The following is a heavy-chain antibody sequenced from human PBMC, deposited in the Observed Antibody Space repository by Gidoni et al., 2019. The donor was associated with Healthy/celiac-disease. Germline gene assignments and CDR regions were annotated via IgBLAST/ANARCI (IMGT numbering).Heavy chain of an antibody. CDR2: SWNSGSI. Sequence: SWNSGSIGYADSVKGRFTISRDNAKNSLYLQMNSLRAEDTALYYCAKDTMVRGVTTYYFDYWGQGTLVTVSS. CDR3: AKDTMVRGVTTYYFDY. V-gene: IGHV3-9*01. D-gene: IGHD3-10*01. J-gene: IGHJ4*02.